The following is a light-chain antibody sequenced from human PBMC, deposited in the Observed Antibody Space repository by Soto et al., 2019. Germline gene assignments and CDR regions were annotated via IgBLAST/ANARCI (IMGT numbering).Light chain of an antibody. V-gene: IGLV1-36*01. Sequence: QSVLTQPPSVSDAPRQRVTISCSGSSSNIGNNDVNWYQQLPGKAPKLLIFYDDLLPSGVSDRFSGSKSGTSASLAIRGLQSEDEADYYCAAWDDSLNGVVFGGGTKLTVL. CDR3: AAWDDSLNGVV. CDR2: YDD. CDR1: SSNIGNND. J-gene: IGLJ3*02.